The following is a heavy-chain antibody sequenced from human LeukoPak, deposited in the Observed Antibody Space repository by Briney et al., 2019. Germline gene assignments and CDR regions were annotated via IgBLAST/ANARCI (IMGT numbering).Heavy chain of an antibody. J-gene: IGHJ5*02. CDR3: ARKGSRRFDP. Sequence: PSETLSLTCAVSGGSISSSNWWSWVRQPPGKGLEWIGEIYHSGSTNYNPSLKSRVTISVDTSKNQFSLKLSSVTAADTAVYYCARKGSRRFDPWGQGTLVTVSS. CDR1: GGSISSSNW. CDR2: IYHSGST. V-gene: IGHV4-4*02.